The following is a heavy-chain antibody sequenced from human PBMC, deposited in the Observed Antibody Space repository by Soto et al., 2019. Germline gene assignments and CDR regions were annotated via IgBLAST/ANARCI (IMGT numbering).Heavy chain of an antibody. D-gene: IGHD3-22*01. J-gene: IGHJ6*02. CDR3: ARDLSTISDYCDSSGQEPNYYYYGTDV. Sequence: ASVKVSCKASGYTFTGYYMHWVRQAPGQGLEWMGWINPNSGGTNYAQKFQGRVTMTRDTSISTAYMELSRLRSDDTAGYYCARDLSTISDYCDSSGQEPNYYYYGTDVWGQGTTVTVSS. V-gene: IGHV1-2*02. CDR2: INPNSGGT. CDR1: GYTFTGYY.